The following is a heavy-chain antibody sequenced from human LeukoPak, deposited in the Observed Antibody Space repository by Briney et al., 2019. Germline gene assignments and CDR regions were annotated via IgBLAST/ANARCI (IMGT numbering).Heavy chain of an antibody. CDR1: GYTFTSYD. CDR3: ARARAAAGIDFDY. J-gene: IGHJ4*02. D-gene: IGHD6-13*01. Sequence: ASVKVSCKASGYTFTSYDINWVRQATRQGLEWMGWMNPNSGNTGYAQKFQGRVTMTRNTSISTAYMELSSLRSEDTAVYYCARARAAAGIDFDYWGQGTLVTVSS. CDR2: MNPNSGNT. V-gene: IGHV1-8*01.